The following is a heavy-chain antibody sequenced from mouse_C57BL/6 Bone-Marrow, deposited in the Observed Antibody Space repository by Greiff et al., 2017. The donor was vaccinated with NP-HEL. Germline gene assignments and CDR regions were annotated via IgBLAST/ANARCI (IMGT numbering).Heavy chain of an antibody. CDR1: GYTFTSYG. CDR3: ARSKTLYDGYLPLPMDY. V-gene: IGHV1-58*01. CDR2: IYIGNGYT. D-gene: IGHD2-3*01. J-gene: IGHJ4*01. Sequence: EVQLQQSGAELVRPGSSVKMSCKTSGYTFTSYGINWVKQRPGQVLEWIGYIYIGNGYTEYNEKFKGKATLTSDTSSSTAYMQLSSLTSEDSAIYFCARSKTLYDGYLPLPMDYWGQGTSVTVSS.